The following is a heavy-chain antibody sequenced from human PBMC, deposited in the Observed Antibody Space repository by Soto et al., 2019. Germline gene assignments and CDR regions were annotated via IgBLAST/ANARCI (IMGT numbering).Heavy chain of an antibody. CDR2: IYYSGST. J-gene: IGHJ6*03. CDR3: ARGLPKVDTAMVTSNYYMDV. V-gene: IGHV4-31*03. Sequence: SETLSLTCTVSGGSISSGGYYWSWIRQHPGKGLEWIGYIYYSGSTYYNPSLKSRVTISVDTSKNQFSLKLSSVTAADTAVYYCARGLPKVDTAMVTSNYYMDVWGKGTTVTVSS. D-gene: IGHD5-18*01. CDR1: GGSISSGGYY.